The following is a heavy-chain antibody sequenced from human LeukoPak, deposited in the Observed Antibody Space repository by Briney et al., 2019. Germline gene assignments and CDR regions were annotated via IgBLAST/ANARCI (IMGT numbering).Heavy chain of an antibody. Sequence: PSETLSLTCTVSGGSISSGDFYWSWVRQHPEKGLEWIGYIYYSGTAYYNPSLKSRVTMSVDMSKNQFSLKLDSVTAADTAVYYCARFSNAHGVKFDYWGQGTLVTVSS. D-gene: IGHD2-8*01. CDR1: GGSISSGDFY. CDR2: IYYSGTA. CDR3: ARFSNAHGVKFDY. V-gene: IGHV4-31*03. J-gene: IGHJ4*02.